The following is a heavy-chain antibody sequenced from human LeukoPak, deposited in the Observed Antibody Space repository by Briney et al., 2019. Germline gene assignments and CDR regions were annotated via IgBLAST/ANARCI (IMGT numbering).Heavy chain of an antibody. Sequence: GALRLSCAASGFTFSSYWMSWVRQAPGKGLEWVANIKQVGSEKYYVDSVKGRFTISRDNAKNSLYLQMNSLRGEDTAVYYCARDIGAGGGWFDPWGQGTLVTVSS. J-gene: IGHJ5*02. V-gene: IGHV3-7*01. CDR2: IKQVGSEK. CDR1: GFTFSSYW. D-gene: IGHD6-25*01. CDR3: ARDIGAGGGWFDP.